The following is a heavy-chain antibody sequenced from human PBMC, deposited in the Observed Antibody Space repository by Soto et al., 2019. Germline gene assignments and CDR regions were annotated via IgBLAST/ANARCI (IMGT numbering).Heavy chain of an antibody. J-gene: IGHJ4*02. CDR1: GGSISSSSYY. V-gene: IGHV4-39*01. CDR3: ARGTLSPEGAPPDY. Sequence: QLQLQESGPGLVKPSETLSLTCTVSGGSISSSSYYWGWIRQPPGKGLEWIGSIYYSGSTYYNPSLKRRVTISVDTSKNQFSLKLSSVTAADTAVYYCARGTLSPEGAPPDYWGQGTLVTVSS. D-gene: IGHD1-1*01. CDR2: IYYSGST.